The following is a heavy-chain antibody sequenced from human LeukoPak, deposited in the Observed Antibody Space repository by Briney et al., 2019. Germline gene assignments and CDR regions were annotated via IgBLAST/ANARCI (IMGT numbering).Heavy chain of an antibody. CDR2: INPSGGST. CDR3: ARERSGYSSSAYDY. J-gene: IGHJ4*02. CDR1: GYTFTSYY. D-gene: IGHD6-13*01. V-gene: IGHV1-46*01. Sequence: GASVKVSCKASGYTFTSYYMHWVRPAPGQGLGWVGIINPSGGSTSYAQKFQGRVTMTRDTSTSTVYMELSSLRTEDTAVYYCARERSGYSSSAYDYWGQGTLVTVSS.